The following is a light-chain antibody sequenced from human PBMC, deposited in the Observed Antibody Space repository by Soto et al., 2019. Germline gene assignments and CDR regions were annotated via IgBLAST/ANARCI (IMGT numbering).Light chain of an antibody. Sequence: DIQMTQSLSTLSASVGDRVTITCRASQTINSWLAWYQQKPGKAPQLLIYDASNLESGVPSRFGGTGSGTQFALTISSLQPEDFATYYCQQYKSYPWTFGQGTKVEIK. CDR2: DAS. V-gene: IGKV1-5*01. CDR1: QTINSW. J-gene: IGKJ1*01. CDR3: QQYKSYPWT.